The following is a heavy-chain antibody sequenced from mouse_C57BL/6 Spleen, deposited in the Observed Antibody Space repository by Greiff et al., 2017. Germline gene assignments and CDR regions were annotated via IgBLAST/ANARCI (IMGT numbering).Heavy chain of an antibody. CDR3: ARDYDGYYYFDY. CDR1: GYTFTSYW. D-gene: IGHD2-3*01. Sequence: QVQLQQPGAELVKPGASVKLSCKASGYTFTSYWMHWVKQRPGQGLEWIGMIHPNRGSTNYNEKFKSKATLTVDKSSSTAYMQLSSLTSEDSAVYYCARDYDGYYYFDYWGQGTTLTVSS. J-gene: IGHJ2*01. CDR2: IHPNRGST. V-gene: IGHV1-64*01.